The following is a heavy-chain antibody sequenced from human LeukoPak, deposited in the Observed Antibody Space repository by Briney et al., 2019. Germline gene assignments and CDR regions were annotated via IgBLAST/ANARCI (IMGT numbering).Heavy chain of an antibody. CDR1: GFMFSSYG. Sequence: GGSLRLSCVASGFMFSSYGMSWVRQAPGKGLEWVSSISGFSYTTHYADSVKGRFIVSRDNSKNTLYLEMNSLRVEDTALYYCAKDDSFNYDSSGYSDFWGQGTLVTVSS. J-gene: IGHJ4*02. CDR3: AKDDSFNYDSSGYSDF. D-gene: IGHD3-22*01. V-gene: IGHV3-23*01. CDR2: ISGFSYTT.